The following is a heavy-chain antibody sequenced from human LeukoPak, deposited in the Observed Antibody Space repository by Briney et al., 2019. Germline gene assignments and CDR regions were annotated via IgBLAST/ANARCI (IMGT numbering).Heavy chain of an antibody. V-gene: IGHV3-7*01. Sequence: GGSLTLSCAASGFTFANSWVAWVRQAPGEGLEWVANIKQDGSTKHYADSLKGRFTISRDNPKNSLFLEMNNLRADDTAIYYCTRDTIGSLDYWGQGILVTVTS. J-gene: IGHJ4*02. CDR2: IKQDGSTK. CDR3: TRDTIGSLDY. CDR1: GFTFANSW. D-gene: IGHD1-26*01.